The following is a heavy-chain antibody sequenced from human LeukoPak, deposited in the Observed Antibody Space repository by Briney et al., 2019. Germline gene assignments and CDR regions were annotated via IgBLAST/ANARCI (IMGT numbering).Heavy chain of an antibody. D-gene: IGHD1-26*01. CDR3: ASGVGAMRD. CDR2: ISGSGGNT. CDR1: RFTFSAYS. Sequence: PGGSLRLSCAASRFTFSAYSMTWVRQAPGKGLEWVSAISGSGGNTYYADSVKGRFTISRDNSKNTLYLQMNSLRAEDTAVYYCASGVGAMRDWGQGTLVTVSS. V-gene: IGHV3-23*01. J-gene: IGHJ4*02.